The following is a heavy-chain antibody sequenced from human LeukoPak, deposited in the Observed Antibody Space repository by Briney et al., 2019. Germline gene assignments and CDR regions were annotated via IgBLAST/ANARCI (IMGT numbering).Heavy chain of an antibody. V-gene: IGHV3-11*05. Sequence: GGSLRPSSAASGFTFCVYSIGWIRQAPGKGLEWVSYISSSSSYTNYADSVKGRFTISRDNAKNSLYLQMNSLRAEDTAVYYCARDRDLAVAGKIYLDYGMIVWGEPWTLTVSS. CDR3: ARDRDLAVAGKIYLDYGMIV. J-gene: IGHJ6*01. CDR1: GFTFCVYS. CDR2: ISSSSSYT. D-gene: IGHD6-19*01.